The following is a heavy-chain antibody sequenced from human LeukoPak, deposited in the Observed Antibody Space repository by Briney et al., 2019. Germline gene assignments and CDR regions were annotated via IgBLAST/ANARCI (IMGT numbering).Heavy chain of an antibody. Sequence: GGSLRLSCAASKFTFSTYAMSWVRQAPGNGLEWVSLISASAGSTYYADSVKGRFTISRDNSKNTLYLQMNSLRVEDTAVYYCAKSMFVYGDYVPDYWGQGTLVTVSS. J-gene: IGHJ4*02. CDR1: KFTFSTYA. CDR3: AKSMFVYGDYVPDY. CDR2: ISASAGST. D-gene: IGHD4-17*01. V-gene: IGHV3-23*01.